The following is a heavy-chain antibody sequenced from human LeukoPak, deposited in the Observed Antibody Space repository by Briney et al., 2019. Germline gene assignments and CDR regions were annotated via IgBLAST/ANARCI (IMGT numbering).Heavy chain of an antibody. CDR2: INPNIGGT. CDR3: ARPHTVLYNWFDP. Sequence: ASMKVSCEESLYTFTGYYMHWVRQAPGQGLEWMGRINPNIGGTNYAQKFQGRVTMTRDTSISTAYMELSRLRSDDTAVYYCARPHTVLYNWFDPWGQGTLVTVSS. V-gene: IGHV1-2*06. D-gene: IGHD4-11*01. J-gene: IGHJ5*02. CDR1: LYTFTGYY.